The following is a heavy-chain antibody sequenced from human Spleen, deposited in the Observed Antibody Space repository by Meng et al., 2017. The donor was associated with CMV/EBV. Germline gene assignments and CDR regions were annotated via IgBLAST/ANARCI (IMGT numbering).Heavy chain of an antibody. CDR1: GGTFSSYD. Sequence: SGGTFSSYDSSWGRKDPGQGLEWRGGIIHIFGTANYAKKFQGRVTITTDESTSTAYMELSSLRSEDTAVYYCARVDRVVGAPYYFDYWGQGTLVTVSS. CDR3: ARVDRVVGAPYYFDY. V-gene: IGHV1-69*05. CDR2: IIHIFGTA. J-gene: IGHJ4*02. D-gene: IGHD3-10*01.